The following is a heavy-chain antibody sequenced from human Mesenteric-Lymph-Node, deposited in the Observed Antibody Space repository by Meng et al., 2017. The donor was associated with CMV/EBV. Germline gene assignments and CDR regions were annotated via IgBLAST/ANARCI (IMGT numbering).Heavy chain of an antibody. CDR2: IRFDRTKS. V-gene: IGHV3-30*02. Sequence: LSLTCAASGFTFITYGMQWVRQAPGKGLEWVAFIRFDRTKSDYADSVKGRLTISRDNSENTLHLQMNGLRPEDTAVYYCAKDRWYSSGDLDHWGQGTLVTVSS. J-gene: IGHJ4*02. D-gene: IGHD6-19*01. CDR1: GFTFITYG. CDR3: AKDRWYSSGDLDH.